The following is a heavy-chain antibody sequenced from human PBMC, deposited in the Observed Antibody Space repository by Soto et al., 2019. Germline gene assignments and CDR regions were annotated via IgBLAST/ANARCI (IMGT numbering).Heavy chain of an antibody. V-gene: IGHV3-33*01. Sequence: QVQLVESGGGVVQPGRSLRLSCAASGFTFSSYGMHWVRQAPGKGLEWVAVIWYDGSNKYYADSVTGRFTISRDNSKNTLYLQMNSLRAEDTAVYYCARDVVPAAIPWYYFDYWGQGTLVTVSS. J-gene: IGHJ4*02. D-gene: IGHD2-2*02. CDR3: ARDVVPAAIPWYYFDY. CDR2: IWYDGSNK. CDR1: GFTFSSYG.